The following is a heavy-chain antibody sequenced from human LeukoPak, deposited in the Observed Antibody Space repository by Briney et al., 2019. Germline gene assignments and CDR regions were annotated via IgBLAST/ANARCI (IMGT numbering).Heavy chain of an antibody. CDR3: ARRNSGWNDSKGWFDP. V-gene: IGHV4-59*08. CDR2: IYYTGSV. CDR1: GGSVSRYY. D-gene: IGHD1-1*01. J-gene: IGHJ5*02. Sequence: SETLSLTCSVSGGSVSRYYWSWIRQSPGKGLEWIAYIYYTGSVNYNPSLKSRVTMSIDTSKNQFSLKLSSVTAPDSAVYFCARRNSGWNDSKGWFDPWGQGTLVTVSS.